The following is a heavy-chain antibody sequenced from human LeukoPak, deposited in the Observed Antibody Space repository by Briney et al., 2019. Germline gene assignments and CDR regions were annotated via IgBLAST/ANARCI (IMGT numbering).Heavy chain of an antibody. CDR1: GYSFTSYW. Sequence: GESLKISCKGSGYSFTSYWIGWVRQMPGKGLGWIRIIYPDDSDTRYSPSFQGQVTISVDKSISTAYLQWSSLKASDTAMYYCARSLVREQQLRGLDSWGQGTLVTVSS. CDR2: IYPDDSDT. J-gene: IGHJ4*02. V-gene: IGHV5-51*01. D-gene: IGHD6-13*01. CDR3: ARSLVREQQLRGLDS.